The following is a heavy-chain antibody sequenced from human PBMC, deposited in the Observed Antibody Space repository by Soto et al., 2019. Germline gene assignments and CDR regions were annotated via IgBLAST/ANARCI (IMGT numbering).Heavy chain of an antibody. V-gene: IGHV1-69*13. Sequence: GASVKVSCKASGGTFSSYAISWVRQAPGQGLEWMGGIIPIFGTANYAQKFQGRVTITADESTSTAYMELSSLRSEDTAVYYCARSYYDFWSGYYRGPYYYYGMDVWGQGTTVTVSS. CDR2: IIPIFGTA. CDR1: GGTFSSYA. J-gene: IGHJ6*02. CDR3: ARSYYDFWSGYYRGPYYYYGMDV. D-gene: IGHD3-3*01.